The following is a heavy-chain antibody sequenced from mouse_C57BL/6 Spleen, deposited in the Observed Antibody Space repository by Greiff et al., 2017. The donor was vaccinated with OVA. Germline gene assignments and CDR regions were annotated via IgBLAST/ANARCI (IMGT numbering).Heavy chain of an antibody. D-gene: IGHD1-1*02. V-gene: IGHV1-26*01. CDR2: INPNNGGT. CDR3: AVGRWARFAY. J-gene: IGHJ3*01. CDR1: GYTFTDYY. Sequence: EVQLQQSGPELVKPGASVKISCKASGYTFTDYYMNWVKQSHGQSLEWIGDINPNNGGTSYNQKFKGKATLTVDKSSSTAYMELRSLTSEDSAVYYCAVGRWARFAYWGQGTLVTVSA.